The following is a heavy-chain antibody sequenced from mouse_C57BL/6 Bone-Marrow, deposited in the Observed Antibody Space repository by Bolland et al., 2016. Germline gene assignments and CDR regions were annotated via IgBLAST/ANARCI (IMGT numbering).Heavy chain of an antibody. Sequence: TTSYNQKFKGKATLTVDQSSSTAYMQLNSLTSEASAVYYCAREGGNYAMDYWGQGTS. CDR3: AREGGNYAMDY. J-gene: IGHJ4*01. V-gene: IGHV1-39*01. CDR2: TT. D-gene: IGHD1-1*02.